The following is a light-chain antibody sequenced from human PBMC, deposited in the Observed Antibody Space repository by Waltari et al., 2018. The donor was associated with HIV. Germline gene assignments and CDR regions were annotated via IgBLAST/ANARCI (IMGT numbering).Light chain of an antibody. Sequence: QSVLTQPPSASGTPGQTVSISCSGSKSNIGSNFKHWYQQLPGAAPKLLIYKNNHRPSWAPARFLGSKSGTSAALAISGLRSEDEADYYCAVWYDNLSGYVFGTGTKVTVL. J-gene: IGLJ1*01. CDR1: KSNIGSNF. CDR2: KNN. CDR3: AVWYDNLSGYV. V-gene: IGLV1-47*01.